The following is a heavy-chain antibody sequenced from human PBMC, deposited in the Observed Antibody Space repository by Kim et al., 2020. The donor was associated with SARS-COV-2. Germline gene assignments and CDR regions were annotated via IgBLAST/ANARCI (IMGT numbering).Heavy chain of an antibody. CDR2: T. D-gene: IGHD2-15*01. V-gene: IGHV3-64*01. J-gene: IGHJ4*02. CDR3: ARDGGRRYFDY. Sequence: TYLANSSKGRFTNSRENSKNTRYLQMGSRRAEDMAVYYCARDGGRRYFDYWGQGTLVTVSS.